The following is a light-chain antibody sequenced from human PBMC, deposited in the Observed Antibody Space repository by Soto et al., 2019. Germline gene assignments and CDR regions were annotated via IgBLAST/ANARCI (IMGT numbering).Light chain of an antibody. CDR1: QSITTF. CDR3: QQYNTFWT. V-gene: IGKV1-5*01. J-gene: IGKJ1*01. Sequence: GDRVTITCRASQSITTFLAWYQQKPGKAPKLLIYDASSLESGVPSRFSGSGSGTEFTLTISSLQPDDFATYYCQQYNTFWTFGPGTKVDI. CDR2: DAS.